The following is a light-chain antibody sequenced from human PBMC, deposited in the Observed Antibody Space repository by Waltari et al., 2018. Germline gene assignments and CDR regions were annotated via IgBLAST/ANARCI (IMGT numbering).Light chain of an antibody. J-gene: IGLJ1*01. CDR2: KVS. Sequence: QSALTQPASVSGSPGQSITITCTGTSSDVGDQHFVSWYQHYPGKAPKVVIYKVSDRPSGVSSRFSGSKSGNTASLTISGLQPEDEADYFCASYTSGNTLYVFGTGTKVTVL. CDR3: ASYTSGNTLYV. V-gene: IGLV2-14*01. CDR1: SSDVGDQHF.